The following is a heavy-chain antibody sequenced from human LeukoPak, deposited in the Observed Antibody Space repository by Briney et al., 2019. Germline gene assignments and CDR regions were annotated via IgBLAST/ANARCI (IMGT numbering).Heavy chain of an antibody. CDR3: ARDSYYYDSSGYYPTVWDY. D-gene: IGHD3-22*01. Sequence: ASVKVSCKASGGTFSSYAISWVRQAPGQGLEWMGRIIPILGIANYAQKFQGRVTMTTDTSTSTAYMELRSLRSDDTAVYYCARDSYYYDSSGYYPTVWDYWGQGTLVTVSS. V-gene: IGHV1-69*04. CDR2: IIPILGIA. CDR1: GGTFSSYA. J-gene: IGHJ4*02.